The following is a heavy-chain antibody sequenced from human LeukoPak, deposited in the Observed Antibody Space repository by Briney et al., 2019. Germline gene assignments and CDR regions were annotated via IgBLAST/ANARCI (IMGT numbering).Heavy chain of an antibody. D-gene: IGHD2-21*02. CDR3: ARDGIKVTRGYFFDY. Sequence: SETLSLTCTVSGGSISSYYWSWIRQPAGKGLEWIGRIYTSGSTNYNPSLKSRVTMSVDTSKNQFSLKLSSVTAAEPAVYYCARDGIKVTRGYFFDYWGQGTLVTVSS. J-gene: IGHJ4*02. CDR1: GGSISSYY. CDR2: IYTSGST. V-gene: IGHV4-4*07.